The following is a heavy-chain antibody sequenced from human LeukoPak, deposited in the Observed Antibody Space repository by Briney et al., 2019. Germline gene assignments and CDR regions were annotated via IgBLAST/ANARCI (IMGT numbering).Heavy chain of an antibody. V-gene: IGHV3-53*01. J-gene: IGHJ4*02. CDR2: LYGGGDT. Sequence: PGGSLRLSCAVSGLTVSTTSMSWVRQAPGRGLEWVSLLYGGGDTFYADSVRGRFTISRDNSKNTLYLQMNSLRAEDTAVYYCARDYDGFESWGQGTLVTVSS. D-gene: IGHD3-22*01. CDR1: GLTVSTTS. CDR3: ARDYDGFES.